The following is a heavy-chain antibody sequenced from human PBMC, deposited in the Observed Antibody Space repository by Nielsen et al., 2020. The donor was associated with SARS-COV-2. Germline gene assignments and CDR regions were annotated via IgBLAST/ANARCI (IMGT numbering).Heavy chain of an antibody. D-gene: IGHD5-24*01. CDR1: GFIFSDYS. V-gene: IGHV3-69-1*01. Sequence: GGSLRLSCAASGFIFSDYSMNWVRQAPGKGLEWVSSLSGNSAYVYYADSVRGRSTVYRDNAKNSLYLQMNGLRAEDTAVYYCARDPYGNYYVDYWGQGTVVTVSS. J-gene: IGHJ4*02. CDR3: ARDPYGNYYVDY. CDR2: LSGNSAYV.